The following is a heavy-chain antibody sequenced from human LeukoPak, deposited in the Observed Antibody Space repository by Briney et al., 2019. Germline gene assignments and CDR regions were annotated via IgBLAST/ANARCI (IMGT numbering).Heavy chain of an antibody. Sequence: GGSLRLACAASGFTFSNFSMTLVGQVPEKGLEWVSWISGSCGSTYYADSVKGRFTISRDNSNNTLNLQMNSLRAQHTALYFCAEWNSVYWYFDLWGRGTLVTVSS. CDR3: AEWNSVYWYFDL. V-gene: IGHV3-23*01. D-gene: IGHD1-1*01. CDR2: ISGSCGST. CDR1: GFTFSNFS. J-gene: IGHJ2*01.